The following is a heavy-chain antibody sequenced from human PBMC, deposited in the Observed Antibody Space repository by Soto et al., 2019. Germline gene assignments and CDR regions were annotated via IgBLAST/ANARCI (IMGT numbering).Heavy chain of an antibody. CDR2: IDHSGST. J-gene: IGHJ4*02. D-gene: IGHD6-19*01. V-gene: IGHV4-34*01. Sequence: PSETLSLTCAVSGGSLSGHYWSWIRQPPGKGLEWIGEIDHSGSTNYNPSLESRVTISVDTSKNQFSLTLISVTAADTAVYYCARDRSSGWSVYYFDYWGQGTVVTVSS. CDR3: ARDRSSGWSVYYFDY. CDR1: GGSLSGHY.